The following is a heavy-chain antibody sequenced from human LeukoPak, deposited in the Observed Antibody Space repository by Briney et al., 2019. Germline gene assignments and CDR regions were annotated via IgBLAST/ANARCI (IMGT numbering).Heavy chain of an antibody. Sequence: SVNVSCKASGGTFSSYAISWVRQAPGQGLEWMGGIIPIFGTANYAQKFQGRVTITADESTSTAYMELSSLRSEDTAVYHCARVANWEDQLLTFDYWGQGTLVTVSS. V-gene: IGHV1-69*13. CDR1: GGTFSSYA. CDR2: IIPIFGTA. D-gene: IGHD2-2*01. J-gene: IGHJ4*02. CDR3: ARVANWEDQLLTFDY.